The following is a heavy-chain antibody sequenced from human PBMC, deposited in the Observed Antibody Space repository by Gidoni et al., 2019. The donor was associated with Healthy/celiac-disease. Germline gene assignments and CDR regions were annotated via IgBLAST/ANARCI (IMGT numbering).Heavy chain of an antibody. V-gene: IGHV3-21*01. CDR1: GFPFRRLI. CDR3: ARDIVVVPAAGGHNWFDP. D-gene: IGHD2-2*01. J-gene: IGHJ5*02. Sequence: EVQLVESGGGLVKPGGSLRLSCAAAGFPFRRLIMNWVRQAPGKGLEWVSSISSSSSYIYYADSVKGRFTISRDNAKNSLYLQMNSLRAEDTAVYYCARDIVVVPAAGGHNWFDPWGQGTLVTVSS. CDR2: ISSSSSYI.